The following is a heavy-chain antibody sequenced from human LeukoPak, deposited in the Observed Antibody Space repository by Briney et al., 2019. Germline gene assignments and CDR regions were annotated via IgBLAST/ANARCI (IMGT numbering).Heavy chain of an antibody. Sequence: PSETLSLTCTVSGGSISSGGYYWSWIRQPPGKGLEWIGYIYHSGSTYYNPSLKSRVTISVDRSKNQFSLKLSSVTAADTAVYYCAREATVARPRDYYFDYWGQGTLVTVSS. J-gene: IGHJ4*02. V-gene: IGHV4-30-2*01. CDR1: GGSISSGGYY. D-gene: IGHD4-23*01. CDR2: IYHSGST. CDR3: AREATVARPRDYYFDY.